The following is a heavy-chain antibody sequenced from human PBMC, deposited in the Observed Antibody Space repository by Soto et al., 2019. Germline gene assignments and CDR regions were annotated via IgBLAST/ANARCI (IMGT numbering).Heavy chain of an antibody. J-gene: IGHJ6*02. D-gene: IGHD3-3*01. CDR1: GGTFNRYA. Sequence: QVQLVQSGAEVKKPGSSVKVSCKASGGTFNRYAISSVRQAPGQGLEWLGGIIPIFGIGNDAQRFQGRVTITADESTGTAYMELSSLRSEDTGVYYCARSAITLFGVVSIPPLYYSEMDVWGQGTTVTVSS. CDR3: ARSAITLFGVVSIPPLYYSEMDV. V-gene: IGHV1-69*01. CDR2: IIPIFGIG.